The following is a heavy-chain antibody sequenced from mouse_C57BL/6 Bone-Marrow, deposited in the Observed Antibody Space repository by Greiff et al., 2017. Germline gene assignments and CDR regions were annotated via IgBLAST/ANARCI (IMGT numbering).Heavy chain of an antibody. CDR3: ARNDYEGKDYFDY. J-gene: IGHJ2*01. V-gene: IGHV1-26*01. D-gene: IGHD2-4*01. CDR2: INPNNGGT. Sequence: EVQLQQSGPELVKPGASVKISCKASGYTFTDYYMTWVKQSHGKSLEWIGDINPNNGGTSYNQKFKGQATLTVDKSYSPAYMELRSLTTEDSAVYYCARNDYEGKDYFDYWGQGTTLTVSS. CDR1: GYTFTDYY.